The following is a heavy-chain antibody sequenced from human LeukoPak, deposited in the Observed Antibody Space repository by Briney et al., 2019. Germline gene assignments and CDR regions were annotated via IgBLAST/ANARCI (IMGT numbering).Heavy chain of an antibody. Sequence: PGRSLRLSCAASGFTFSTYAMHWVRQAPGEGLEWVAFISSAGTTTYYADSVKGRFTISRDYSKTSLYLQMNSLRGDDTAVYYCVRTYYDSLTAYYSYFDLWGQGSLVTVTS. CDR3: VRTYYDSLTAYYSYFDL. CDR1: GFTFSTYA. CDR2: ISSAGTTT. D-gene: IGHD3-9*01. V-gene: IGHV3-30-3*01. J-gene: IGHJ4*02.